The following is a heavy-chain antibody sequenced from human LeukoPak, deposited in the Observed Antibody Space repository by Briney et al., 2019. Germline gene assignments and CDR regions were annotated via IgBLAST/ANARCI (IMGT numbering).Heavy chain of an antibody. CDR2: IRSNSDGGTI. Sequence: GGSLRLSCATSGFTFSNAWMNWVRQAPGKGLEWVGRIRSNSDGGTIDYAAPVKGRFALSRDDSKNTLYLQMNSLQTEDTAVYFCARGGGLDVWGQGATVTVSS. J-gene: IGHJ6*02. CDR1: GFTFSNAW. D-gene: IGHD3-16*01. V-gene: IGHV3-15*07. CDR3: ARGGGLDV.